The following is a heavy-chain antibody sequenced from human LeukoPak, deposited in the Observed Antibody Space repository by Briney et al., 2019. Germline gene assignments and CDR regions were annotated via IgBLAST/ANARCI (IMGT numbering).Heavy chain of an antibody. V-gene: IGHV3-21*01. CDR2: ISSSSSYI. CDR3: ARDAGAARRYGMDV. CDR1: GFTFSSYS. Sequence: GSLRLSCAASGFTFSSYSMNWVRQAPGKGLEWVSSISSSSSYIYYADSVKGRFTISRDNAKNSLYLQMNSLRAEDTAVYYCARDAGAARRYGMDVWGQGTTVTVSS. J-gene: IGHJ6*02. D-gene: IGHD2-8*02.